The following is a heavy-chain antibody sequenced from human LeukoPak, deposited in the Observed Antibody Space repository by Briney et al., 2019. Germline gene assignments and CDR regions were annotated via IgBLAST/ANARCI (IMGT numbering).Heavy chain of an antibody. D-gene: IGHD3-22*01. V-gene: IGHV3-9*03. CDR1: GFTFDDYA. CDR3: ARDLYDSSGSWYYFDY. J-gene: IGHJ4*02. Sequence: PGGSLRLSCAASGFTFDDYAMHWVRQAPGKGLEWVSGISWNSGSIGYADSVKGRFTISRDNSKNTLYLQMGSLRAEDMAVYYCARDLYDSSGSWYYFDYWGQGTLVTVSS. CDR2: ISWNSGSI.